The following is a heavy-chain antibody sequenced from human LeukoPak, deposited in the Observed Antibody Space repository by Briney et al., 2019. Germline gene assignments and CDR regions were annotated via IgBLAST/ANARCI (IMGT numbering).Heavy chain of an antibody. J-gene: IGHJ4*02. D-gene: IGHD5-18*01. CDR3: ARQGGYSYAQELDY. Sequence: SETLSLTCTVSGGSISSGSYYWSWIRQPAGKGLEWIGYIYYSGSTNYNPSLKSRVTISVDTSKNQFSLKLSSVTAADTAVYYCARQGGYSYAQELDYWGQGTLVTVSS. CDR2: IYYSGST. V-gene: IGHV4-61*10. CDR1: GGSISSGSYY.